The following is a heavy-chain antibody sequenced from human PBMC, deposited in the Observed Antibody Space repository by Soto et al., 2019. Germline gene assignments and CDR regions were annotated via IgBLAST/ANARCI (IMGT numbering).Heavy chain of an antibody. Sequence: EVQLVQSGAEVKKPGESLKISCKGSGYSFTSYWIVWVRQMPGKGLEWLGIIYPSDSDTRCSPSFQSQVTISADKSISTAYLQWSSLEASDTALYYCARWGGYPMTTETTCDYWGQGTLVTVSS. CDR1: GYSFTSYW. V-gene: IGHV5-51*01. CDR3: ARWGGYPMTTETTCDY. CDR2: IYPSDSDT. J-gene: IGHJ4*02. D-gene: IGHD4-17*01.